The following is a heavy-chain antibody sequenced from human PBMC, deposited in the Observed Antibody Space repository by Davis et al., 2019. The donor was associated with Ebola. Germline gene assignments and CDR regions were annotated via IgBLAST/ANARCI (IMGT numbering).Heavy chain of an antibody. Sequence: AASVKVSCKTSGYSFTNYAVHWVRQAPGQRLEWMGWINTGNGNTEYSQKFQGRVTITRDTSASTAYMELSSLRSGDTAVYFCARDEFDYRGQGTLVTVSS. CDR2: INTGNGNT. CDR1: GYSFTNYA. CDR3: ARDEFDY. J-gene: IGHJ4*02. V-gene: IGHV1-3*04.